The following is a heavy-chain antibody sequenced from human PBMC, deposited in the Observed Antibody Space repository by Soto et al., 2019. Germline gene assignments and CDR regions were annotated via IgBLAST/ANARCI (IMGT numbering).Heavy chain of an antibody. CDR2: ISGRGGST. V-gene: IGHV3-23*01. CDR3: AKDGSKGTTDYFDY. CDR1: GFTFSNFA. Sequence: GSLRLSCVASGFTFSNFAMSWVRQAPGKGLEWVSIISGRGGSTHYADSVKGRFTISRDNSKNTLYLQMNSLRAEDTAVYYCAKDGSKGTTDYFDYWGQGTLVTVSS. J-gene: IGHJ4*02. D-gene: IGHD4-17*01.